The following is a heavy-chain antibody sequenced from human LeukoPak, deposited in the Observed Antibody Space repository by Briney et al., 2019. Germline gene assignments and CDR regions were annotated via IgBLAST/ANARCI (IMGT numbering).Heavy chain of an antibody. CDR2: TRYDGSNK. Sequence: GGSLRLSCAASGFTFSSYGMYWVRQAPGKGLEWVAFTRYDGSNKYYADSVKGRFTISRDNSKNTLYLKMNSLRAEDTAVYYYARDALRFLEWLLVGYYYMDVWGKGTTVTVSS. D-gene: IGHD3-3*01. CDR3: ARDALRFLEWLLVGYYYMDV. V-gene: IGHV3-30*02. CDR1: GFTFSSYG. J-gene: IGHJ6*03.